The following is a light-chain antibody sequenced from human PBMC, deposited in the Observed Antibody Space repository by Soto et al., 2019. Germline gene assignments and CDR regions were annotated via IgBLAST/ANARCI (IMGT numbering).Light chain of an antibody. V-gene: IGKV3-11*01. CDR1: QSVGSY. CDR2: DSS. J-gene: IGKJ2*01. CDR3: QQRSDWPPMYT. Sequence: EIVLTQSPATLSLSPGERATLSCRASQSVGSYLAWYRQQPGQAPRLLIYDSSNRATGIPARFSGSGSGTDFTLTVSGLEPEDCAVYYCQQRSDWPPMYTFGQGNKLEIK.